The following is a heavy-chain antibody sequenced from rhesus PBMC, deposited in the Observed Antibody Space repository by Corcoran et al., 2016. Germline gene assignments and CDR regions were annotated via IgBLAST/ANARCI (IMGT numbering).Heavy chain of an antibody. CDR1: GGSISSSY. CDR3: ASGYLRNLLDY. Sequence: QLQLQESGPGLVKPSETLSVTCAVSGGSISSSYWSWIRQAPGKGLEWIGYIYGSGSSTNYNPSLKRRVTLAVDTSKNQLSLKLSSVTTADTAVYDCASGYLRNLLDYWGQGVLVTVSS. V-gene: IGHV4-169*02. D-gene: IGHD1-1-1*01. J-gene: IGHJ4*01. CDR2: IYGSGSST.